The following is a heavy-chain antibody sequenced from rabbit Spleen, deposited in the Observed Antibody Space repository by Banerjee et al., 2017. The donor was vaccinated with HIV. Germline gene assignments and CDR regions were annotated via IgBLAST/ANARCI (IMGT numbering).Heavy chain of an antibody. J-gene: IGHJ6*01. CDR3: ARDAGTSFSTYGMDL. V-gene: IGHV1S40*01. CDR1: GFSLNSGYD. D-gene: IGHD8-1*01. Sequence: QSLEESGGGLVQPGASLTLTCTASGFSLNSGYDMCWVRQAPGKGLEWIASIYAGRSGSTYSATWAKGRFTISKTSSTTVTLQMTSLTVADTATYFCARDAGTSFSTYGMDLWGQGTLVTVS. CDR2: IYAGRSGST.